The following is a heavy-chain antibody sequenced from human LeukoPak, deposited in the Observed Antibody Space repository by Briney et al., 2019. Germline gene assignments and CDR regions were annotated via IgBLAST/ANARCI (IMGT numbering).Heavy chain of an antibody. Sequence: ASVKVSCKASGYTFTGYYMHWVRQAPGQGLEWMGWINPNSGGTNYAQKFQGWVTMTRDTSISTAYMELSRLRSDDTAVYYCAREPPFTYYDFWSGSPPNLDYWGQGTLVTVSS. J-gene: IGHJ4*02. D-gene: IGHD3-3*01. CDR3: AREPPFTYYDFWSGSPPNLDY. V-gene: IGHV1-2*04. CDR1: GYTFTGYY. CDR2: INPNSGGT.